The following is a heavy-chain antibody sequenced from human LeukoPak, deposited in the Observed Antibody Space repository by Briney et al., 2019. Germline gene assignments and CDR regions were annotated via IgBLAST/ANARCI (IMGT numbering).Heavy chain of an antibody. V-gene: IGHV4-34*01. D-gene: IGHD3-22*01. CDR1: GGSFSGYY. CDR3: ARGLYYYDSSGHLDY. Sequence: SETLSLTCAVYGGSFSGYYWSWIRQPPGKGLEWIGEINHSGSTNYNPSLKSRVTISVDTSKNQFSLKLSSVTAADTAVYYCARGLYYYDSSGHLDYWGQGTLVTVSS. J-gene: IGHJ4*02. CDR2: INHSGST.